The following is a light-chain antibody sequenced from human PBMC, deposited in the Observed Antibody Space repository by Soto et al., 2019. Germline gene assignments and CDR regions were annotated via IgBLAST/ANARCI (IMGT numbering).Light chain of an antibody. J-gene: IGLJ1*01. CDR2: EVT. CDR1: SSDVGAYIY. CDR3: CSYTSIRTYV. V-gene: IGLV2-14*01. Sequence: QSALTQPPSASGSPGQSVALSCTGTSSDVGAYIYVSWYQHHPGKARKVMIYEVTNRPSVVSDRFSGSKSGHTASLTISGLQAEDEADYYCCSYTSIRTYVFGTGTKVNVL.